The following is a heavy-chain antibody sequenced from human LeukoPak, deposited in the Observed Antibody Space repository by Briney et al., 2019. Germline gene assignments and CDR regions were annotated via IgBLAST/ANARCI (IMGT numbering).Heavy chain of an antibody. D-gene: IGHD5-18*01. CDR3: ARNLGYGYTNAFDI. J-gene: IGHJ3*02. CDR2: ISSSSSYI. CDR1: GFTFSSYS. V-gene: IGHV3-21*01. Sequence: GGSLRLSCAASGFTFSSYSMNWVRQAPGKGLEWVSSISSSSSYIYYADSVKGRFTISRDNARNSLYLQMNSLRAEDTAVYYCARNLGYGYTNAFDIWGQGTMVTVSS.